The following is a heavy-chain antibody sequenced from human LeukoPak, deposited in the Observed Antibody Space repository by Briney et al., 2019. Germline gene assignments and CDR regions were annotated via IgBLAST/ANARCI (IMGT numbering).Heavy chain of an antibody. CDR2: ISTYNGNT. CDR1: GHTFTSLG. Sequence: AAVKVSCKASGHTFTSLGITWVRQAPGQGLEWMGWISTYNGNTNYAQKLQGRVTMTTDTSTSTAYMELRSLRSDDTAVYYCARDRDFGSTVVAATLDYWGQGTLVTVSS. CDR3: ARDRDFGSTVVAATLDY. D-gene: IGHD2-15*01. J-gene: IGHJ4*02. V-gene: IGHV1-18*01.